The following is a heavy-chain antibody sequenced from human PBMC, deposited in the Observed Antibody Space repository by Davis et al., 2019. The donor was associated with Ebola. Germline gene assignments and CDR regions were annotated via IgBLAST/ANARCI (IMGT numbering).Heavy chain of an antibody. Sequence: GESLKISCAASGFTFSSYSMHWVRQAPGKGLEWVSYISSSSSTIYYADSVKGRFTISRDNAKNSLYLQMNSLRVEDAAVYYCARHQKSPAARSEGSYYGMDVWGKGTTVSVS. CDR1: GFTFSSYS. CDR2: ISSSSSTI. D-gene: IGHD6-6*01. CDR3: ARHQKSPAARSEGSYYGMDV. J-gene: IGHJ6*04. V-gene: IGHV3-48*01.